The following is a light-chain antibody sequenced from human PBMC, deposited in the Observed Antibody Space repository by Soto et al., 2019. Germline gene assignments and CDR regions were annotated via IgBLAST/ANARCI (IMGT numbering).Light chain of an antibody. CDR2: WAS. CDR1: QGVLYSSNNKNY. Sequence: DIAMTQSPDSLAVSLGERATINCKSSQGVLYSSNNKNYLAWYQQKPGQPPKLLIYWASTRESGVPDRFSGSGSGTDFTLTISSLQAEDVAVYYCQQYYSTPPLFGQGTRLEIK. J-gene: IGKJ5*01. CDR3: QQYYSTPPL. V-gene: IGKV4-1*01.